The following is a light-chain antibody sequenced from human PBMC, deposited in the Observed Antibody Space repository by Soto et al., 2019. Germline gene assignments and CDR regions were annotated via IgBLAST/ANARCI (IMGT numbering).Light chain of an antibody. CDR2: GAS. Sequence: DIVMTQSPLSLTVTAGEPASISFRSSQSVSSSYLAWYQQEPGQAPRLLIYGASSRATGIPDRFSGSGSGTDFTLTISRLEPEDFAVYYCQQYGSSPLTFGGGTKVDIK. J-gene: IGKJ4*01. V-gene: IGKV3-20*01. CDR3: QQYGSSPLT. CDR1: QSVSSSY.